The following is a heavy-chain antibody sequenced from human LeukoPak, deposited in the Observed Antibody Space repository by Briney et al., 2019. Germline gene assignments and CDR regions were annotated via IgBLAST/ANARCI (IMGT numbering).Heavy chain of an antibody. Sequence: PGGSLRLSCAASGFTVCNNYMNSVRQALGKGREWVSLIYSLVATYYADSVKGRFTISRDGSKNTLYLQMNSLRVEDTAVYYCARDPPAVTANTYGWGQGTLVTVSS. CDR3: ARDPPAVTANTYG. D-gene: IGHD5-18*01. CDR1: GFTVCNNY. J-gene: IGHJ4*02. CDR2: IYSLVAT. V-gene: IGHV3-66*01.